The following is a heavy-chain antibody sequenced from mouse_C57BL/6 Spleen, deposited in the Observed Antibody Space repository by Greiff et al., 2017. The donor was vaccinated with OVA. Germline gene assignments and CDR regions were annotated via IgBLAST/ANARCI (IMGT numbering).Heavy chain of an antibody. Sequence: VQLKQSGPELVKPGASVKMSCKASGYTFTDYNMHWVKQSHGKSLEWIGYINPNNGGTSYNQKFKGKATLTVIKSSSTAYMELRSLTSEDSAVYYCAGPHYYGSSYEFDYWGQGTTLTVSS. CDR1: GYTFTDYN. V-gene: IGHV1-22*01. CDR2: INPNNGGT. CDR3: AGPHYYGSSYEFDY. J-gene: IGHJ2*01. D-gene: IGHD1-1*01.